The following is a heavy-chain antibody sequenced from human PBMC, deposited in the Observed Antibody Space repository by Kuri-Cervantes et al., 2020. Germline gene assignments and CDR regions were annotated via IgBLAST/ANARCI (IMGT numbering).Heavy chain of an antibody. CDR1: GGSISSYY. CDR2: LYHTGRT. J-gene: IGHJ6*03. D-gene: IGHD2/OR15-2a*01. Sequence: GSLRLSCTVSGGSISSYYWSWIRQPPGKGLEWIGTLYHTGRTYYNPSLQSRVAISVDTSKNQFSLKLNSVTAADTAVYYCARARYYYNGGAFMDVWGKGTTVTVSS. CDR3: ARARYYYNGGAFMDV. V-gene: IGHV4-59*01.